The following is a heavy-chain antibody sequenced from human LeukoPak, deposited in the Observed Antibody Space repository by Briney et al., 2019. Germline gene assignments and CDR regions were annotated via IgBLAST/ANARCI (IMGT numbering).Heavy chain of an antibody. V-gene: IGHV4-39*01. CDR1: GGSISSSSYY. J-gene: IGHJ4*02. CDR3: AAGGAHRTTDSSGYYNPPDY. D-gene: IGHD3-22*01. CDR2: IFYSGST. Sequence: PSETLPLTCTVSGGSISSSSYYWGWIRQPPGKGLEWIGSIFYSGSTSYNPSLKSRVTVSVDTSKNQFSLKLTSVTAADTAVYYCAAGGAHRTTDSSGYYNPPDYWGQGTLVTVSS.